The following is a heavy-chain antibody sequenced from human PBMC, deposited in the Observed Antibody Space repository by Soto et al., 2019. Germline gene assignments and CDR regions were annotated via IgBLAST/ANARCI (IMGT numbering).Heavy chain of an antibody. CDR3: AREMVRGNAFDI. CDR2: INPNSGAT. CDR1: GYTFTDYY. V-gene: IGHV1-2*02. J-gene: IGHJ3*02. D-gene: IGHD3-10*01. Sequence: QVQLVQSGAEVKKPGASVKVSCKASGYTFTDYYMHWVRQAPGQGLEWMGWINPNSGATNYAQKFQGRVTMTRDTSISTAYMELSRLRSDDTALIYCAREMVRGNAFDIWGQGTVVTVSS.